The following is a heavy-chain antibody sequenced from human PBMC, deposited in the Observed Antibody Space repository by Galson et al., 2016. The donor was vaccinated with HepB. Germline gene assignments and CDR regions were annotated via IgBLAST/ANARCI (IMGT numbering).Heavy chain of an antibody. CDR2: IEYTGST. V-gene: IGHV4-59*01. J-gene: IGHJ3*02. D-gene: IGHD4-17*01. CDR1: GGSISTYY. CDR3: ARDSREVGAYWDDVFDM. Sequence: SETLSLTCTVSGGSISTYYWSWIRQPPGKGLEWIGHIEYTGSTNYNPSLGSRVTISVDTSKSQSSLKLSSVTAADTAVYYCARDSREVGAYWDDVFDMWGQGTMVTVSS.